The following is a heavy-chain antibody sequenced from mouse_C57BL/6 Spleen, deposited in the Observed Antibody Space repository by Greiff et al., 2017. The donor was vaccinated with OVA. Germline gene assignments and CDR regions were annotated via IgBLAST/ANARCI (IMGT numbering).Heavy chain of an antibody. V-gene: IGHV5-6*01. CDR1: GFTFSSYG. J-gene: IGHJ4*01. Sequence: EVHLVESGGDLVKPGGSLKLSCAASGFTFSSYGMSWVRQTPDKRLEWVATISSGGSYTYYPDSVKGRFTISRDNAKNTLYLQMSSLKSEDTAMYYGARQGQNYSGNSPYYAMDYWGQGTSVTVSS. CDR3: ARQGQNYSGNSPYYAMDY. D-gene: IGHD1-1*01. CDR2: ISSGGSYT.